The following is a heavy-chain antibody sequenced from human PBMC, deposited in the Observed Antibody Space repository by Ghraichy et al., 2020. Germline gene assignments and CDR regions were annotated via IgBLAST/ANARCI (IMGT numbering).Heavy chain of an antibody. D-gene: IGHD1-26*01. CDR1: GLPLITPGVG. CDR3: IYSGYFDHSADY. J-gene: IGHJ4*02. Sequence: SGPTLVKPTQTLTLTCTFSGLPLITPGVGVGWIRQPPGKALEWVTIIFWNDNKYYSPSLKNRLTITKDTSKSQVVLTMINMDPVDTATYYCIYSGYFDHSADYWGQGTLVTVSP. CDR2: IFWNDNK. V-gene: IGHV2-5*01.